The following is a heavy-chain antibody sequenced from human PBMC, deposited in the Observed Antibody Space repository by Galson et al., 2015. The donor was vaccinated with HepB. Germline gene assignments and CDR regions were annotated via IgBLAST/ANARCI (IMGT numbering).Heavy chain of an antibody. CDR2: IYYSGST. V-gene: IGHV4-39*01. CDR3: ARHAREGWLQSDYYYGMDV. CDR1: GGSISSSSYY. J-gene: IGHJ6*02. Sequence: SETLSLTCTVSGGSISSSSYYWGWLRQPPGKGLEWIGSIYYSGSTYHNPSLKSRVTISVDTSKNQFSLKLSSVTAADTAVYYCARHAREGWLQSDYYYGMDVWGQGTTVTVSS. D-gene: IGHD5-24*01.